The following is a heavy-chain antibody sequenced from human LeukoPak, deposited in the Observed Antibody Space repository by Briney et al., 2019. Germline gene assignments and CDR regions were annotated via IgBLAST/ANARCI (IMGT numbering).Heavy chain of an antibody. Sequence: ASVKVSCKASGYTFTSYYMHWVRQAPGQGLEWMGRIIPILGMANYAQKFQGRVTITADKSTSTAYMELSSLRSEDTAVYYCARGDYEYRFDPWGQGTLVTVSS. CDR2: IIPILGMA. CDR1: GYTFTSYY. CDR3: ARGDYEYRFDP. V-gene: IGHV1-69*04. D-gene: IGHD4-17*01. J-gene: IGHJ5*02.